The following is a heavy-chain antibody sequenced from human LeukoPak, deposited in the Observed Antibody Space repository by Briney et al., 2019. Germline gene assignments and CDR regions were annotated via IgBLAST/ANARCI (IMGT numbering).Heavy chain of an antibody. CDR3: AKDQNVPAAGTWGSIDY. V-gene: IGHV3-30*02. J-gene: IGHJ4*02. D-gene: IGHD6-13*01. CDR2: IEYDGTDT. Sequence: GGSLRLSCAASGFTFSNYGMHWVRQAPGKGLEWVAFIEYDGTDTHFADSVRGRFTISRDNSEDTLYLQIITLRAVDTAVYYCAKDQNVPAAGTWGSIDYWGQGTLVTVSS. CDR1: GFTFSNYG.